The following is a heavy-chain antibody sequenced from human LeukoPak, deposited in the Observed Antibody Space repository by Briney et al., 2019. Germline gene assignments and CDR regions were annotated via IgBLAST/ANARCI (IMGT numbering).Heavy chain of an antibody. D-gene: IGHD5-24*01. J-gene: IGHJ4*02. CDR2: INPSGDNT. CDR3: ARIPMAAIKGLGY. Sequence: GASVKVSCKASGDTFSSYYMHWVRQAPGQGLEWMGIINPSGDNTNYAQNFQGRVTMTRDTSTSTVYMELRSLRSEDTAIYYCARIPMAAIKGLGYWGQGTLVTVSS. CDR1: GDTFSSYY. V-gene: IGHV1-46*01.